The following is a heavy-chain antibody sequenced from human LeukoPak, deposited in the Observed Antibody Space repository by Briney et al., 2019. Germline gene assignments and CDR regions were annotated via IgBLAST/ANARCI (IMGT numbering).Heavy chain of an antibody. D-gene: IGHD3-9*01. CDR3: LREGPGIRYFDWLPSAGAFDI. Sequence: GGSLRLSCAASGFTFSSYSMNWVRQAPGQGLEWVSYISSSSSTIYYADSVKGRFTISRDNAKNSLYLQMNSLRAEDTAVYYCLREGPGIRYFDWLPSAGAFDIWGQGTMVTVSS. CDR1: GFTFSSYS. V-gene: IGHV3-48*01. J-gene: IGHJ3*02. CDR2: ISSSSSTI.